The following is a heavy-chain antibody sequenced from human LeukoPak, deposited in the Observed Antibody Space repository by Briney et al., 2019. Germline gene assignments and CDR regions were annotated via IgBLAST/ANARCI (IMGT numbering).Heavy chain of an antibody. CDR2: VSAGGGGT. V-gene: IGHV3-23*01. J-gene: IGHJ4*02. CDR3: AKVNPPRGGRSGWYEANDY. D-gene: IGHD6-19*01. CDR1: GFTFSSFV. Sequence: PGGSLRLSCVASGFTFSSFVMSWVRQAPGKGLEWVSAVSAGGGGTYYADSVKGRFTVSRHNSKNTLFLQMNSLRAEDTAVYYCAKVNPPRGGRSGWYEANDYWGQGTLVTVSS.